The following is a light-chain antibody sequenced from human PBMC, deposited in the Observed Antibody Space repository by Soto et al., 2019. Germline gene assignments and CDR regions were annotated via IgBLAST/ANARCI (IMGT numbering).Light chain of an antibody. CDR3: SSYTSTSTLL. CDR1: SSDVGGYNY. V-gene: IGLV2-14*03. J-gene: IGLJ2*01. Sequence: ALTQPASVSGSPGQSITISCTGTSSDVGGYNYVSWYQQHPGKAPKLMIYDVSNRPSGVSNRFSGSKSGNTASLTISGLQAEDEADYYCSSYTSTSTLLFGGGTQLTVL. CDR2: DVS.